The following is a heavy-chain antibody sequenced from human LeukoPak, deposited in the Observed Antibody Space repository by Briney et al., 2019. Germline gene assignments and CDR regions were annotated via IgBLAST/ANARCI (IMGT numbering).Heavy chain of an antibody. V-gene: IGHV4-34*01. CDR3: ARRRYYCDSSGYPYYYYYYYMDV. Sequence: SETLSLTCAVYGGSFSGYYWSWIRQPPGKGLEWIGEINHSGSTNYNPSLKSRVTISVDTSKNQFSLKLSSVTAADTAVYYCARRRYYCDSSGYPYYYYYYYMDVWGKGTTVTISS. D-gene: IGHD3-22*01. J-gene: IGHJ6*03. CDR1: GGSFSGYY. CDR2: INHSGST.